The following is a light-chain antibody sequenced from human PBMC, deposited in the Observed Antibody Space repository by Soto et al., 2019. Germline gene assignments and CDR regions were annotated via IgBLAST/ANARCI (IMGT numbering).Light chain of an antibody. V-gene: IGKV1-5*03. J-gene: IGKJ1*01. Sequence: DIQMTQSPSTLSASVGDRVTITCRASQSISSWLAWYQQKPGKAPKLLIYKASSLQSGVPSRFSGSGSGTKFTLTISSRQLNDLPTYYAKRKNIYGTFGQGTKEKIK. CDR2: KAS. CDR1: QSISSW. CDR3: KRKNIYGT.